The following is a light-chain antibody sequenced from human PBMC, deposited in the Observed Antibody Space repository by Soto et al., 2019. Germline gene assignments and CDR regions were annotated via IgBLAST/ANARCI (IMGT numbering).Light chain of an antibody. CDR2: GAS. V-gene: IGKV3-15*01. Sequence: EIGFTHSPCTVPLSPGERATLPCSASQTVSSSNLAWYQQKPGQASRLLIYGASTRATGIPARFSGSGSGTEFTLTISSLQSEDFAVYYCQQYNKRTPFTFGQGTRLEIK. J-gene: IGKJ5*01. CDR1: QTVSSSN. CDR3: QQYNKRTPFT.